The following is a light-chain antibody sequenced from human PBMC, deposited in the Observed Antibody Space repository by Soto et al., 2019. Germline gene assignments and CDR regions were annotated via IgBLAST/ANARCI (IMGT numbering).Light chain of an antibody. CDR3: QQNNKWPPVT. V-gene: IGKV3-15*01. CDR2: GAS. J-gene: IGKJ4*01. CDR1: QTISND. Sequence: EVVMTQSPATVSVSPGEGVTLSCRASQTISNDLAWYQQKPGQAPRLLIYGASTRATGVPARFSGGGSGTEFTLTISSLQSEDFAFYYCQQNNKWPPVTFGGGTKVGI.